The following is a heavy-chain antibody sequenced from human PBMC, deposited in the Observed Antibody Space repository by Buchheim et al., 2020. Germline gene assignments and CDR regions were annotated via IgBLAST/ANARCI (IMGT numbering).Heavy chain of an antibody. J-gene: IGHJ6*02. D-gene: IGHD3-10*01. CDR2: ISGSGGST. V-gene: IGHV3-23*01. CDR1: GFTFSSYA. CDR3: AKSDGSGSYHYYYGMDV. Sequence: EVQLLESGGGLVQPGGSLRLSCAASGFTFSSYAMSWVRQAPGKGLEWVSAISGSGGSTYYADSVKGRFTISRDNSKHTLYLQMNSLRAEDTAVYYCAKSDGSGSYHYYYGMDVWGQGTT.